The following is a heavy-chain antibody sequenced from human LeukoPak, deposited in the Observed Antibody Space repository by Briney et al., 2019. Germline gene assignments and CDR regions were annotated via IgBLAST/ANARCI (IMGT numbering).Heavy chain of an antibody. V-gene: IGHV1-18*01. D-gene: IGHD6-13*01. J-gene: IGHJ4*02. CDR1: GYTFPNYG. CDR3: ASNHLSIEATGTRY. Sequence: ASVKVSCKASGYTFPNYGISWVRQAPGQGLEWMGWISTYNGDTNYAQKLQGRVTMTTDTSTNTAYMELRSLRSDDTAVYYCASNHLSIEATGTRYWGQGTLVTVSS. CDR2: ISTYNGDT.